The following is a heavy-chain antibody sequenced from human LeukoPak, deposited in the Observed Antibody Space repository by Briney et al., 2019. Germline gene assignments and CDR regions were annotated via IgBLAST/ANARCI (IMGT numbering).Heavy chain of an antibody. CDR1: GFAFSSYW. J-gene: IGHJ4*02. D-gene: IGHD3-22*01. CDR2: INGDGSYT. Sequence: LSLTCAASGFAFSSYWMHWVRQVPGKGLVWLSRINGDGSYTKYADSVKGRFTISRDNAQNTLFLQMNSLSAEDTAVYFCARDKSEYDSSGRGDYWGQGTLVTVSS. CDR3: ARDKSEYDSSGRGDY. V-gene: IGHV3-74*03.